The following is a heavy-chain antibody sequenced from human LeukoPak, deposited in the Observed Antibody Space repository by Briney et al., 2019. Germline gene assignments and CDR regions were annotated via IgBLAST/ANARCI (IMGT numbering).Heavy chain of an antibody. D-gene: IGHD6-19*01. CDR1: GFTFSSYA. V-gene: IGHV3-48*03. CDR2: ISSSGSTI. J-gene: IGHJ4*02. Sequence: PGGSLRLSCAASGFTFSSYAMSWVRQAPGKGLEWVSYISSSGSTIYYADSVKGRFTISRDNAKNSLYLQMNSLRAEDTAVYYCARDRKWLLTFDYWGQGTLVTVSS. CDR3: ARDRKWLLTFDY.